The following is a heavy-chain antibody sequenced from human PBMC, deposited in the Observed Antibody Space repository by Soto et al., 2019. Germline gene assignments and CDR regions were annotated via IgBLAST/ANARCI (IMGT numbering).Heavy chain of an antibody. J-gene: IGHJ3*02. V-gene: IGHV4-31*03. CDR1: GGSVSSGAYY. CDR2: IHSRGSA. D-gene: IGHD3-16*01. CDR3: ARDQRIGGAFDI. Sequence: QVQLQESGPGLVKPSQTLSLTCTVSGGSVSSGAYYWSWIRQYPGQGLECIGYIHSRGSAYYKPSLESRASISLDTSQNQFSLRLTSVTAADTAVYYCARDQRIGGAFDIWGQGTLVTVSS.